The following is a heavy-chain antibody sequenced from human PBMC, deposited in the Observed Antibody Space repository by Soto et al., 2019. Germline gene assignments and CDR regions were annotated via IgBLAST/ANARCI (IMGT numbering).Heavy chain of an antibody. CDR2: IIPIFGTA. CDR3: AREREGIAAAFYYCGMDV. V-gene: IGHV1-69*12. J-gene: IGHJ6*02. Sequence: QVQLVQSGAEVKKPGSSVKVSCKASGGTFSSYAISWVRQAPGQGLEWMGGIIPIFGTANYAQKFQGRVTITADESTSTAYMELSSLRSEDTAVYYCAREREGIAAAFYYCGMDVWGQGTTVTVSS. D-gene: IGHD6-13*01. CDR1: GGTFSSYA.